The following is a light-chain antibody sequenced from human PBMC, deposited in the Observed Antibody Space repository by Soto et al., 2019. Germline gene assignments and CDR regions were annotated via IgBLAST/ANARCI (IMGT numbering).Light chain of an antibody. V-gene: IGKV2-30*01. Sequence: DVVMTQSPLSLPVTLGQPASISCRSSQSLVYSDGFTYLNWFHQRPGQSPRRLIYKVSKRHSGVPDRFSGSGSGTDFTLTISRVEAEDVGLYYCMQGTNWPKVTFGGGTKVEIK. J-gene: IGKJ4*01. CDR1: QSLVYSDGFTY. CDR3: MQGTNWPKVT. CDR2: KVS.